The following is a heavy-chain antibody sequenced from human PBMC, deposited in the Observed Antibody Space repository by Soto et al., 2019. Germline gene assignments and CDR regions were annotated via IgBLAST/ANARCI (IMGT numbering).Heavy chain of an antibody. J-gene: IGHJ4*02. CDR2: MSANGGSR. CDR3: AKGARSLTTKLPIDY. V-gene: IGHV3-23*01. D-gene: IGHD4-4*01. Sequence: EVQLLESGGGLVQPGGSLRLSCTASGFTFSTYAMTWVRQAPGEGPEWVSTMSANGGSRYHADSVKGRFTMSRDNSKNMLYLQMDSLRADDTAVYYCAKGARSLTTKLPIDYWGQGTLVTVSS. CDR1: GFTFSTYA.